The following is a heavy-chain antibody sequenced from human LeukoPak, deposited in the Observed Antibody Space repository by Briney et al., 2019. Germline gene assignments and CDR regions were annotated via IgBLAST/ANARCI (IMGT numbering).Heavy chain of an antibody. Sequence: SVKVSCKASGGTFSSYAINWVRQAPGQGLEWMGRIIPILSIPNYAQKFQGRVTITADRSTSTAYMELSSLRSEDAAVYYCARVSYYDSSGYPEYFHHWGQGTLVTVSS. D-gene: IGHD3-22*01. CDR1: GGTFSSYA. CDR3: ARVSYYDSSGYPEYFHH. J-gene: IGHJ1*01. CDR2: IIPILSIP. V-gene: IGHV1-69*04.